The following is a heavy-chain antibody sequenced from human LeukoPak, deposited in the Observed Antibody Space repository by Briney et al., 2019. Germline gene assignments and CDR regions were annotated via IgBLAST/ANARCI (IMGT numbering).Heavy chain of an antibody. CDR1: GFTFSSYG. V-gene: IGHV3-30*02. Sequence: GGSLRLSCAASGFTFSSYGMHWVRQAPGKGLEWVAFIRYDESEKHYADSAKGRFTISRDISKSTLYLQMNSLRAEDTAVYYCARVRIEVWDDAADIWGQGTMVTVSS. CDR2: IRYDESEK. J-gene: IGHJ3*02. D-gene: IGHD5-18*01. CDR3: ARVRIEVWDDAADI.